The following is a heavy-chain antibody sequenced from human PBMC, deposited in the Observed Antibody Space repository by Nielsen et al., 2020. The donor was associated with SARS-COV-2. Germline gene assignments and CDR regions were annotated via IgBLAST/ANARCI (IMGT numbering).Heavy chain of an antibody. J-gene: IGHJ6*02. Sequence: ASVKVSCKASGYTFTSYGISWVRQAPGKGLEWMGGFDPEDGETIYAQKFQGRVTMTEDTSTDTAYMELSSLRSEDTAVYYCATDAWIYGMDVWGQGTTVTVSS. CDR2: FDPEDGET. CDR3: ATDAWIYGMDV. V-gene: IGHV1-24*01. D-gene: IGHD2-2*03. CDR1: GYTFTSYG.